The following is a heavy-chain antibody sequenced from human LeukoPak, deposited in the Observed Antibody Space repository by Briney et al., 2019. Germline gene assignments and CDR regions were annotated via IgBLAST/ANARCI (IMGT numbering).Heavy chain of an antibody. CDR1: GFTVSQNY. V-gene: IGHV3-74*01. CDR3: TRGNKYGGDH. CDR2: INGDGSST. J-gene: IGHJ4*02. Sequence: GGSLRLSCAASGFTVSQNYMSWVRQAPGKGLVWVSGINGDGSSTSYADSVKGRFTISRDNAKNTLYLQVNSLRAEDTAVYYCTRGNKYGGDHWGQGTLATVSS. D-gene: IGHD1-26*01.